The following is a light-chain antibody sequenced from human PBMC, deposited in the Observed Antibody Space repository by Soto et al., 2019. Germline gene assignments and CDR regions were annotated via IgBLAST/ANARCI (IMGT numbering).Light chain of an antibody. J-gene: IGKJ1*01. CDR1: QSVSSSY. CDR3: QQYDSSPRT. CDR2: GAS. Sequence: EIVLTQSPGTLSLSPGERATLSCRASQSVSSSYLAWYQQKPGQAPRLLIYGASSRATGIPDRFSGSGSGTDFPLIISRLEPEDFAVYYCQQYDSSPRTFGQGTKVEIK. V-gene: IGKV3-20*01.